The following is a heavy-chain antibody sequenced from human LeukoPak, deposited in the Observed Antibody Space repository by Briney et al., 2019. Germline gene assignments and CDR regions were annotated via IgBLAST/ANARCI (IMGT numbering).Heavy chain of an antibody. Sequence: QSGGSLRLSCAASGFTFSSYDMTWVRQAPGKGLEWVSSIGGSGLDTYYPDSVKGRFFISRDNAKSTLYLQMNSLGAEDTAVYFCAKEGVILGPSHFDHWGQGTLVTVSS. CDR3: AKEGVILGPSHFDH. V-gene: IGHV3-23*01. J-gene: IGHJ4*02. CDR2: IGGSGLDT. CDR1: GFTFSSYD. D-gene: IGHD2-21*01.